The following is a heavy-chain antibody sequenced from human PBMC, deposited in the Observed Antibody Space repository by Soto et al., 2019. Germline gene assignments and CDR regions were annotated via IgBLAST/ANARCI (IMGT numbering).Heavy chain of an antibody. CDR1: GDRLFVNIAV. V-gene: IGHV6-1*01. CDR2: TYYGCKWYY. D-gene: IGHD1-26*01. Sequence: SQALSLTCAITGDRLFVNIAVCGLVRQSPSRGLEWLGSTYYGCKWYYEYAVAVRGRITINPDTYKNQYSLQLNSVTPEDTAVYFCARGEQYSGRIFDYWGQGTLVTVSS. J-gene: IGHJ4*01. CDR3: ARGEQYSGRIFDY.